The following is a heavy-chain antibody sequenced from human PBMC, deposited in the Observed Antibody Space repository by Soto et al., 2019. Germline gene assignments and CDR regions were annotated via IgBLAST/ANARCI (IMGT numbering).Heavy chain of an antibody. V-gene: IGHV3-49*03. D-gene: IGHD4-17*01. CDR3: TSRLRWNWFDP. J-gene: IGHJ5*02. CDR2: IRSKAYGGTT. Sequence: GGSLRLSCTASGFTFGDYAMSWFRQAPGKGLEWVGFIRSKAYGGTTEYAASVKGRFTISRDDSKSIAYLQMNSLKTEDTAVYYCTSRLRWNWFDPWGQGTLVTVSS. CDR1: GFTFGDYA.